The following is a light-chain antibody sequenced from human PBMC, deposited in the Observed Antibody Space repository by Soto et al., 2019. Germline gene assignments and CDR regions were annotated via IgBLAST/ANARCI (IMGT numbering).Light chain of an antibody. J-gene: IGKJ4*01. CDR1: QSVSSY. CDR2: DAS. CDR3: QHYGSPLT. V-gene: IGKV3-11*01. Sequence: EIVLTQSPATLSLSPGERATLSCRASQSVSSYLAWYQQKPGQAPRLLIYDASNRATGIPARFSGSGSGTDFTLTISSLEPEDFAVYYCQHYGSPLTFGGGTKVDIK.